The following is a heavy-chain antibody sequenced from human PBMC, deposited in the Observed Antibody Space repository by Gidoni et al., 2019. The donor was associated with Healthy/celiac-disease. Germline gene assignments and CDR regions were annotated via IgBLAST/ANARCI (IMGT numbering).Heavy chain of an antibody. V-gene: IGHV1-3*01. CDR2: INAGNGNT. J-gene: IGHJ5*02. CDR3: AREDIVVVPAAENWFDP. Sequence: QVQLVQSGAEVKKPGASVKGSCKASGYTFTSYAMHWVRQAPGQRLEWMGWINAGNGNTKESQKFQGRVTITRDTSASTAYRELSSLRSEDTAVYYCAREDIVVVPAAENWFDPWGQGTLVTVSS. CDR1: GYTFTSYA. D-gene: IGHD2-2*01.